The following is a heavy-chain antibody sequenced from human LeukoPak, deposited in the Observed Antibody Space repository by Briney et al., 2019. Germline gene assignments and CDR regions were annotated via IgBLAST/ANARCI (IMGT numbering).Heavy chain of an antibody. CDR2: ISGSGGST. D-gene: IGHD1-7*01. Sequence: GGSLRLSCAASGFTFSSYAMSWVRQAPGKGLEWVSAISGSGGSTYYAGSVKGRFTISRDNSKNTLYLQMNSLRAEDTAVYYCAKRTGVTELHFDHWGQGTLVTVSS. J-gene: IGHJ4*02. CDR1: GFTFSSYA. V-gene: IGHV3-23*01. CDR3: AKRTGVTELHFDH.